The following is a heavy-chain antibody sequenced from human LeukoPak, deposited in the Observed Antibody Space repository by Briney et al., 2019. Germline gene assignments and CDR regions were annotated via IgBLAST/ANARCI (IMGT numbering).Heavy chain of an antibody. D-gene: IGHD3-16*01. CDR3: AKDSEVIIMMSVYFDY. CDR2: IKEDGSEK. CDR1: GFTFSNYW. V-gene: IGHV3-7*03. J-gene: IGHJ4*02. Sequence: GGSLRLSCAASGFTFSNYWMSWVRQAPGKGLEWVANIKEDGSEKYYVESVKGRFTISRDNAKTSLYLQMNSLRAEDTAVYYCAKDSEVIIMMSVYFDYWGQGTLVTVSS.